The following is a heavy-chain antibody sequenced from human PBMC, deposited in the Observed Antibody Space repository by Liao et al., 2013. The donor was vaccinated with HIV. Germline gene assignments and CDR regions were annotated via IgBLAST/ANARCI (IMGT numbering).Heavy chain of an antibody. CDR3: AARITISGVAIPHALDV. V-gene: IGHV4-4*07. D-gene: IGHD3-3*01. CDR2: IYTSGNT. Sequence: QMQLQESGPGLVKPSETLSLTCAVSGGSINNHYWNWIRQPAGRGLEWIGRIYTSGNTNYNPSLKSRVTMAVDTSKNEVSLKVTSVTVADTAVYYCAARITISGVAIPHALDVWGQGTMVAVSS. CDR1: GGSINNHY. J-gene: IGHJ3*01.